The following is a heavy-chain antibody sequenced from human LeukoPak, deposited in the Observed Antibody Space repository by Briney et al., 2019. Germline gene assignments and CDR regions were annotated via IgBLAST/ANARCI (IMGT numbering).Heavy chain of an antibody. V-gene: IGHV3-48*01. Sequence: GGSLRLPCAASEFTFSSYSMNWVRQAPGKGLEWVSYISSSGNTMYYADSVMGRFTISRDNAKNSLYLQMNSLRAEDTAVYYCAKDLTPYFENWFDPWGQGTLVTVSS. CDR2: ISSSGNTM. J-gene: IGHJ5*02. CDR1: EFTFSSYS. CDR3: AKDLTPYFENWFDP. D-gene: IGHD2/OR15-2a*01.